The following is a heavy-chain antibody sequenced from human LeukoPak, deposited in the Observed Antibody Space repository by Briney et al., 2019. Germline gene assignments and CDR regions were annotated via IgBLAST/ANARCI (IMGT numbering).Heavy chain of an antibody. D-gene: IGHD3-16*01. V-gene: IGHV1-46*01. CDR3: ARDGTPEYDHIWGRPQLY. J-gene: IGHJ4*02. Sequence: ASVKVSCKASRYTFTRYYLHWVRQAPGQGLEWMGIINPSGGSTRYAQKFQGRVTMTRDTSTSTVYMELKSLRSEDTAIYYCARDGTPEYDHIWGRPQLYWGRGTLVIVSS. CDR2: INPSGGST. CDR1: RYTFTRYY.